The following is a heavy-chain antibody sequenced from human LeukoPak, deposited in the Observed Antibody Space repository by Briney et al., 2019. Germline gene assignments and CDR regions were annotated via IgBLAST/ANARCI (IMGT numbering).Heavy chain of an antibody. D-gene: IGHD6-13*01. Sequence: GSLRLSCAASGFTFSNAWMSWVRQPPGKGLEWIGEIYHSGSTNYNPSLNNRVSISVDKSKNQFSLKLSSVTAADTAVYYCARKRYSSSWYVEGWFDPWGQGTLVTVSS. CDR2: IYHSGST. V-gene: IGHV4-4*02. J-gene: IGHJ5*02. CDR1: GFTFSNAW. CDR3: ARKRYSSSWYVEGWFDP.